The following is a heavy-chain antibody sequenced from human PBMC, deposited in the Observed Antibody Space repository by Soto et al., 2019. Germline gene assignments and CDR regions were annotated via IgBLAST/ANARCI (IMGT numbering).Heavy chain of an antibody. CDR1: GFTFNSHG. D-gene: IGHD2-2*01. V-gene: IGHV3-30*03. CDR2: ISYEGSNN. J-gene: IGHJ6*02. CDR3: ARGSEYQLLSRDYFYAIDV. Sequence: QVQLVEAGGGVVQPGRSLRLSCGASGFTFNSHGMHWVRQAPGKGLEWVAVISYEGSNNFYAESVKGRFTISRDNSKNTLYLQMNRLRREDTAVYYCARGSEYQLLSRDYFYAIDVWGQGTTVTVSS.